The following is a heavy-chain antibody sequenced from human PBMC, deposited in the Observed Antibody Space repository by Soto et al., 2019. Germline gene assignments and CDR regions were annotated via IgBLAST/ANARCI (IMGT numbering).Heavy chain of an antibody. CDR1: GFTFSSYA. CDR2: ISGSDGST. V-gene: IGHV3-23*01. J-gene: IGHJ4*02. D-gene: IGHD2-15*01. Sequence: PGGSLRLSCAASGFTFSSYAMCWVRQAPEKGLEWVSAISGSDGSTYYADSVKGRFTISRDNSKNTLYLKMNSLRAEDTALYYCAKPTKGYCSGGSCYHFDYWGQGTLVTVSS. CDR3: AKPTKGYCSGGSCYHFDY.